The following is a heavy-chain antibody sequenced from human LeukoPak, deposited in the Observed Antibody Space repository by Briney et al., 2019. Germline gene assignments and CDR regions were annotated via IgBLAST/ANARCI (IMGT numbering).Heavy chain of an antibody. V-gene: IGHV3-30*18. J-gene: IGHJ4*02. CDR3: AKGGDGYNYGSYFDY. Sequence: GGSLRLSCAASGFTFSSYGMHWVRQAPGKGLEWVAVISYDGGNKYYADSVKGRFTISRDNSKNTLYLQMNSLRAEDTAVYYCAKGGDGYNYGSYFDYWGQGTLVTVSS. CDR1: GFTFSSYG. D-gene: IGHD5-24*01. CDR2: ISYDGGNK.